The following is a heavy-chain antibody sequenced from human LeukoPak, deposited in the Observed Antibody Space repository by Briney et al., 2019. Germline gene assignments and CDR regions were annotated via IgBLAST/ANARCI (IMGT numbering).Heavy chain of an antibody. CDR2: IDTNTGNP. CDR1: GYTFTSYA. Sequence: ASVKVSCKASGYTFTSYAMNWVRQAPGQGLEWMGWIDTNTGNPTYAQGFTGRFVFSLDTSVSTAYLQISSLKAEDTAVYYCARALGGYSYGYGGEFDYWGQGTLVTVSS. D-gene: IGHD5-18*01. J-gene: IGHJ4*02. CDR3: ARALGGYSYGYGGEFDY. V-gene: IGHV7-4-1*02.